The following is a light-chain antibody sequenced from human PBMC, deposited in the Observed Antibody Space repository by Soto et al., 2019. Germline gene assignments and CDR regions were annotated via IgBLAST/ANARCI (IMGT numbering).Light chain of an antibody. CDR3: QQTYSPPFT. CDR1: QSVSTY. CDR2: GAS. V-gene: IGKV1-39*01. Sequence: DIQMTQSPSSLSTSVGDRVTITCRTSQSVSTYLNWYQQRPGKAPKLLIYGASSLQSGVPSRFSGSGGGAEFRLTISSLQPDDFGTYYCQQTYSPPFTFGQGTSLELK. J-gene: IGKJ2*01.